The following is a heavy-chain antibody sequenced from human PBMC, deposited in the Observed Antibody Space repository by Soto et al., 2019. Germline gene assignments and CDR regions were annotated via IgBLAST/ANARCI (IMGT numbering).Heavy chain of an antibody. CDR1: GGTFSSYA. Sequence: QVQLVQSGAEVKKPGSSVKVSCKASGGTFSSYAISWVRQAPGQGLEWMGGIIPISGTANYAQKFQGSVTITADESTSTAYMGMSSMRSEDTAVYYCARSQGSSTSLEIYYYYYYGMDVWVQGTTVTVSS. D-gene: IGHD2-2*01. V-gene: IGHV1-69*01. J-gene: IGHJ6*02. CDR2: IIPISGTA. CDR3: ARSQGSSTSLEIYYYYYYGMDV.